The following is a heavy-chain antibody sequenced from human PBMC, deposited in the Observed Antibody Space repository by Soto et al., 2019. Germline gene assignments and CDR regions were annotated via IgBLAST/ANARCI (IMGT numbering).Heavy chain of an antibody. CDR1: GLTFSSYS. CDR3: AREVGTYDFWSGYYSVYCMDV. D-gene: IGHD3-3*01. J-gene: IGHJ6*02. V-gene: IGHV3-21*01. CDR2: ISSSSSYI. Sequence: PGGSLRLSCAASGLTFSSYSMNWVRQAPGKGLEWVSSISSSSSYIYYADSVKGRFTISRDNAKNSLYLQMNSLRAEDTAVYYCAREVGTYDFWSGYYSVYCMDVWGQGTSLTVSS.